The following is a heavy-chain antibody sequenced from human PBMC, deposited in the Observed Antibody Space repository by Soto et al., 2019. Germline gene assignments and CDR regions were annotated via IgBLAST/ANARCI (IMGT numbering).Heavy chain of an antibody. CDR3: ARAVGSYYHDSSGYYLDY. Sequence: ASVKVSCKASGGTFSSYAISWVRQAPGQGLEWMGGIIPIFGTANYAQKFQGRVTITVDESTSTAYMELSSLRSEDTAVYYCARAVGSYYHDSSGYYLDYWGQGTLVTVSS. D-gene: IGHD3-22*01. V-gene: IGHV1-69*13. CDR1: GGTFSSYA. CDR2: IIPIFGTA. J-gene: IGHJ4*02.